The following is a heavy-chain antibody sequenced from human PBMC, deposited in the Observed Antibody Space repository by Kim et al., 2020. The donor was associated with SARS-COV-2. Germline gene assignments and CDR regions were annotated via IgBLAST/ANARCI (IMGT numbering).Heavy chain of an antibody. CDR2: ISGSGGST. CDR3: AKDKVNYYDSSGYFH. Sequence: GGSLRLSCAASGFTFSSYAMSWVRQAPGKGLEWVSAISGSGGSTYYADSVKGRFTISRDNSKNTLYLQMNSLRAEDTAVYYCAKDKVNYYDSSGYFHWGQGTLVTVSS. D-gene: IGHD3-22*01. V-gene: IGHV3-23*01. CDR1: GFTFSSYA. J-gene: IGHJ4*02.